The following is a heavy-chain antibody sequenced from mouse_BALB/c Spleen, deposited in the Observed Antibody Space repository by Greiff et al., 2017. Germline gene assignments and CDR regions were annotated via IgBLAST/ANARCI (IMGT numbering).Heavy chain of an antibody. CDR3: TRRGTGTTPYYFDY. D-gene: IGHD4-1*01. Sequence: QVQLKQPGAELVRPGASVKLSCKASGYTFTSYWINWVKQRPGQGLEWIGNIYPSDSYTNYNQKFKDKATLTVDKSSSTAYMQLSSPTSEDSAVYYCTRRGTGTTPYYFDYWGQGTTLTVSS. CDR2: IYPSDSYT. CDR1: GYTFTSYW. J-gene: IGHJ2*01. V-gene: IGHV1-69*02.